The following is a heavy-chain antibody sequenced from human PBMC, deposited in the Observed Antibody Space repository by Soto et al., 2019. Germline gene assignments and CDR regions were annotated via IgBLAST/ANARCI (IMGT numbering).Heavy chain of an antibody. CDR3: ARAAGTAMVMVDY. Sequence: SVKVSCKASGGTFSSYAISWVRQAPRQGLEFMGGIIPIVAQAIYSQSCQDTPTITANETTSTAYMELSSLRSEDTAVYYCARAAGTAMVMVDYWGQGTLVTVSS. V-gene: IGHV1-69*13. D-gene: IGHD5-18*01. CDR1: GGTFSSYA. J-gene: IGHJ4*02. CDR2: IIPIVAQA.